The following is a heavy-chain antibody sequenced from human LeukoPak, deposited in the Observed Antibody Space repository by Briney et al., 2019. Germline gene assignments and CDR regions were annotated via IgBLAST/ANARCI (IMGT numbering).Heavy chain of an antibody. J-gene: IGHJ4*02. CDR1: GYTFTSYD. Sequence: ASVKVSCKASGYTFTSYDMHWVRQAPGEGLEWMGIINPSGGSTSYAQKFQGRVTMTRDTSTSTVYMGLSSLRSEDTAVYYCARIWSDQIGTDYWGQGTLVTVSS. V-gene: IGHV1-46*01. CDR3: ARIWSDQIGTDY. D-gene: IGHD3-3*01. CDR2: INPSGGST.